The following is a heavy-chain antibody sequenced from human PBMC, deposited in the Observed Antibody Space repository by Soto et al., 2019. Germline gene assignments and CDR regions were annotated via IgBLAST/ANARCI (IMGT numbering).Heavy chain of an antibody. V-gene: IGHV1-2*02. J-gene: IGHJ6*02. D-gene: IGHD6-6*01. CDR1: GYTFTGYY. CDR3: ARESSSSSIHYYGMDV. Sequence: ASVKVSCKASGYTFTGYYMHWVRQAPGQGLEWMGWINPNSGGTNYAQKFQGRVTMTRDTSISTAYMELSRPRSDDTAVYYCARESSSSSIHYYGMDVWGQGTTVTVSS. CDR2: INPNSGGT.